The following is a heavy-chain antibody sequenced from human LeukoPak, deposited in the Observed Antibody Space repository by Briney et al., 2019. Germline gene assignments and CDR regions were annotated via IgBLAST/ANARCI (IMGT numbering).Heavy chain of an antibody. CDR1: GFTFSSCS. J-gene: IGHJ4*02. D-gene: IGHD3-22*01. CDR3: AKCHYDSSGYYIDY. V-gene: IGHV3-21*04. CDR2: ISSSSSYI. Sequence: GSLLLSCAASGFTFSSCSMNWVRRAPGKGLEWVSSISSSSSYIYYADSVKGRFTISRDNAKNSLYLQMSSLRAEDTALYYCAKCHYDSSGYYIDYWGQGTLVTVSS.